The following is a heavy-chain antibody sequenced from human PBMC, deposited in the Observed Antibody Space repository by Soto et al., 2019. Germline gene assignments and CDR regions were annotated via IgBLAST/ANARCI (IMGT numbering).Heavy chain of an antibody. CDR2: INHTGGT. CDR3: ATRITVFGLLIPPFDP. CDR1: GGSVNVYY. J-gene: IGHJ5*02. Sequence: PAETLCLTCAVYGGSVNVYYWNWMRQPPGKGLEWIGEINHTGGTHYNPSLKSRVTMSVDTSKNQFSLRLSSVTAADTAIYYCATRITVFGLLIPPFDPWGQGTQVTVSS. D-gene: IGHD3-3*01. V-gene: IGHV4-34*01.